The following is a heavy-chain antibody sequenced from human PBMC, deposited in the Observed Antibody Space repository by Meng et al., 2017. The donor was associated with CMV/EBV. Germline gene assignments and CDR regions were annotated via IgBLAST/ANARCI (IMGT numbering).Heavy chain of an antibody. Sequence: LQESGPGLLKPPETLFHTRTVCGGSNSSYYWSWIRQPAGKGLEWIGRIYTSGSTNYNPSLKSRVTMSVDTSKNQFSLKLSSVTAADTAVYYCARDLMNCSSTSCANWFDPWGQGTLVTVSS. CDR1: GGSNSSYY. J-gene: IGHJ5*02. CDR2: IYTSGST. V-gene: IGHV4-4*07. D-gene: IGHD2-2*01. CDR3: ARDLMNCSSTSCANWFDP.